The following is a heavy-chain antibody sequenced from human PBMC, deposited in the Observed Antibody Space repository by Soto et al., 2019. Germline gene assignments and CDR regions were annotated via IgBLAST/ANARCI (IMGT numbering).Heavy chain of an antibody. CDR2: VSYDGSNR. CDR3: ARYLSTILVIISTGTDY. Sequence: QVQLVESGGGVVQPGTSLRLSCAASGFAFSSYAMHWVRQAPGKGLEWVAVVSYDGSNRYYGDSVKGRFTISRDNSKNTLSLQMNSLRADDTAVYYCARYLSTILVIISTGTDYWGQGTLVTVSS. J-gene: IGHJ4*02. CDR1: GFAFSSYA. D-gene: IGHD3-22*01. V-gene: IGHV3-30*04.